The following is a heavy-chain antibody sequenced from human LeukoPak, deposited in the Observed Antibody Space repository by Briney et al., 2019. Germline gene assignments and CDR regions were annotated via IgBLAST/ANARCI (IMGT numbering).Heavy chain of an antibody. CDR3: AREGGYDFMGRPVIFDY. CDR1: GYTFTSYG. D-gene: IGHD5-12*01. CDR2: INPSGGST. J-gene: IGHJ4*02. V-gene: IGHV1-46*01. Sequence: GASVKVSCKASGYTFTSYGISWVRQAPGQGLEWMGIINPSGGSTSYAQKFQGRVTMTRDMSTSTVYMELSSLRSEDTAVYYCAREGGYDFMGRPVIFDYWGQGTLVTVSS.